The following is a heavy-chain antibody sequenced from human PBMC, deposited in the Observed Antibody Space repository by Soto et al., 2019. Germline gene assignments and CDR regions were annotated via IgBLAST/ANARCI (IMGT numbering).Heavy chain of an antibody. CDR3: AREVDDGPNWLDP. CDR2: TYYKSKWYN. J-gene: IGHJ5*02. CDR1: GDSVSGNSAA. D-gene: IGHD1-1*01. Sequence: SQTLSLTCAISGDSVSGNSAAWNLIRQSPSRGLEWLGRTYYKSKWYNDYAVSVNSRITVNPDTSKNQFSLRLNSVTPEDTAVYYCAREVDDGPNWLDPWGQGTLVTVSS. V-gene: IGHV6-1*01.